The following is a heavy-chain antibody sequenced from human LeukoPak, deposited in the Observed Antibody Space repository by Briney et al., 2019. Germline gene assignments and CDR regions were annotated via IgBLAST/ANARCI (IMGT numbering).Heavy chain of an antibody. V-gene: IGHV3-20*01. Sequence: PGGSLRLSCAASGFTFDDHGMNWVRQAPGKGLEWVSGITWNGGTTGYSDSVRGRFTISRDNAKNSLYLQMNSLRAEDTAFYRCVRDRSYGAFDSWGLGTLVTVSS. CDR2: ITWNGGTT. CDR3: VRDRSYGAFDS. D-gene: IGHD5-18*01. J-gene: IGHJ4*02. CDR1: GFTFDDHG.